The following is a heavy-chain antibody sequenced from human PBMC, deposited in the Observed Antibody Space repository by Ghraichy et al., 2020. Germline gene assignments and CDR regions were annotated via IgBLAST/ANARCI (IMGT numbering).Heavy chain of an antibody. CDR1: GFILRNYG. CDR3: ARNRYDDAFDL. V-gene: IGHV3-13*04. J-gene: IGHJ3*01. D-gene: IGHD5-12*01. CDR2: IGAGGET. Sequence: GGSLRLSCAASGFILRNYGMHWVRQVTGKSLEWVSAIGAGGETHYADSVKGRFTISRESAENSLYLQMNNLRDGDSALYFCARNRYDDAFDLWGQGTMVTVSS.